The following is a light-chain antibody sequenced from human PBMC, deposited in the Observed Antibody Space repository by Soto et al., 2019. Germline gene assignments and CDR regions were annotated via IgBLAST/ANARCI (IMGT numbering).Light chain of an antibody. V-gene: IGKV3-20*01. CDR3: QQYSSSHIT. CDR1: QSVSSSY. CDR2: DAS. J-gene: IGKJ5*01. Sequence: EIVLTQSAGTLSLSPGERATLSCRASQSVSSSYLAWYQQKPGQAPRLLIYDASSRATGIPDRFSGSGSGTDVTLTISRLEPEDSAVYYCQQYSSSHITFGQGTRLEIK.